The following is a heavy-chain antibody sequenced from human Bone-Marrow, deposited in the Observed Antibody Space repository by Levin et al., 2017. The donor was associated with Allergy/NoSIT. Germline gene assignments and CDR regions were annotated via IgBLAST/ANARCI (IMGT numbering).Heavy chain of an antibody. CDR3: ARDLDTNYFYYYGMAV. Sequence: GGSLRLSCAASGLTFDNYAMHWVRQAPGKGLEWVAVTSNDENNKYYADSVKGRFTISRDNSKNTLYLQMNSLRPEDTAVYYCARDLDTNYFYYYGMAVWGQGTTVVVS. J-gene: IGHJ6*02. V-gene: IGHV3-30*04. CDR2: TSNDENNK. CDR1: GLTFDNYA.